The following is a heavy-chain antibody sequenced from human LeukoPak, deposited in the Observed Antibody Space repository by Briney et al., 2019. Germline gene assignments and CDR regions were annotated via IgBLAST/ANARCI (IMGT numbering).Heavy chain of an antibody. CDR2: ISYDGSNK. J-gene: IGHJ4*02. Sequence: GGSLRLFCAASGFTFSSYGMHWVRQALGKGLEWVAVISYDGSNKYYADSVKGRFTISRDNSKNTLYLQMNSLRAEDTAVYYCAKDRPYNWNDLFDYWGQGTLVTVSS. CDR1: GFTFSSYG. CDR3: AKDRPYNWNDLFDY. V-gene: IGHV3-30*18. D-gene: IGHD1-20*01.